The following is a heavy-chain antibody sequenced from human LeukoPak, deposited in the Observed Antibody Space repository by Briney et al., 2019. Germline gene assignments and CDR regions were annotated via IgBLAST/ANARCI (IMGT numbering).Heavy chain of an antibody. CDR3: ATSSGWRFDY. Sequence: GGSLRLSCVASGFTLSSYWMSWVRQAPGKGLEWVANIREDGNEKYYVDSVKGRFTISRDNAKNSLWLQMNSLRAEDTAVYYCATSSGWRFDYWGQGTLVAVSS. CDR1: GFTLSSYW. J-gene: IGHJ4*02. V-gene: IGHV3-7*01. D-gene: IGHD3-22*01. CDR2: IREDGNEK.